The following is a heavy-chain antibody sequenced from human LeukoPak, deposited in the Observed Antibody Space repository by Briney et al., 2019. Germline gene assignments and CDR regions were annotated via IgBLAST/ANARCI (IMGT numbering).Heavy chain of an antibody. Sequence: GGSLRLSCAASGFTFSNSPMHWVRQAPGKGLEWVSLISYDGSNKYYADSVKGRFTISRDNSKNTLYLQMDSLRAEDTAVYYCPRGGYDSSGYYGQLDYWGQGTLVTVSS. V-gene: IGHV3-30*04. CDR1: GFTFSNSP. CDR2: ISYDGSNK. CDR3: PRGGYDSSGYYGQLDY. D-gene: IGHD3-22*01. J-gene: IGHJ4*02.